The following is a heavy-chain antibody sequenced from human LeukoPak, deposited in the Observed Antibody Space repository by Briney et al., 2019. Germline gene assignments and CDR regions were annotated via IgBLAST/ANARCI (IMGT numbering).Heavy chain of an antibody. D-gene: IGHD6-13*01. V-gene: IGHV1-2*02. CDR1: GYTFTGYY. CDR2: INPNSGGT. J-gene: IGHJ5*02. Sequence: ASVKVSCKASGYTFTGYYMHWVRQAPGQGLEWMGWINPNSGGTNYAQKFQGRVTMTRDTSISTAYMELSSLRSEDTAVYYCARAGYSSSWYLPLNDYDSNWFDPWGQGTLVTVSS. CDR3: ARAGYSSSWYLPLNDYDSNWFDP.